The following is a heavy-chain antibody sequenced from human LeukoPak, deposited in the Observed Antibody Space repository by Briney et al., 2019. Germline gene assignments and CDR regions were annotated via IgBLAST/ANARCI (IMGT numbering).Heavy chain of an antibody. V-gene: IGHV3-48*03. CDR2: ITGDGKTK. CDR1: GFSISTYE. CDR3: ARDLSIDY. Sequence: GGSLRLSCAASGFSISTYEMNWVRQAPGKGLGWISYITGDGKTKYYAPSVKGRFTISRDNAKNSVYLQMSSLRAEDTAVYYCARDLSIDYWGQGTLVTVSS. J-gene: IGHJ4*02.